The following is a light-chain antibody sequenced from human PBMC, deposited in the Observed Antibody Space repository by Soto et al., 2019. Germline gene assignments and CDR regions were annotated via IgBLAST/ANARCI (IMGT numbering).Light chain of an antibody. Sequence: EIVLTQSPATLSLSPGERATLSCRASQSVSSYLAWYQQKPGQAPRLLIYDASNRATGIPARFSGSGSETDFTLTISSLEPEDFAVYYCQQRSNWPPPTWTFGQGTKVEIK. CDR3: QQRSNWPPPTWT. CDR1: QSVSSY. J-gene: IGKJ1*01. CDR2: DAS. V-gene: IGKV3-11*01.